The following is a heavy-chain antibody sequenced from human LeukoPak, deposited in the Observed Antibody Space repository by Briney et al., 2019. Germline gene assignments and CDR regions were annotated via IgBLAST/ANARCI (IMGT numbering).Heavy chain of an antibody. J-gene: IGHJ4*02. CDR2: MNTDGSNT. D-gene: IGHD6-13*01. CDR1: GFTFSSSW. V-gene: IGHV3-74*01. CDR3: TRGGTPAAGDY. Sequence: GRSVRLSCAASGFTFSSSWMHWVRQAPGKGLMWVSRMNTDGSNTIYADSVKGRFTISRDNAKKTLYLQMNSLRAEDTAVYYCTRGGTPAAGDYWGQGTLVTVSS.